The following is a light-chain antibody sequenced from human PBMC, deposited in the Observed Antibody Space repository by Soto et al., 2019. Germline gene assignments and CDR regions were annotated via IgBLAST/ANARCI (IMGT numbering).Light chain of an antibody. CDR2: WAS. CDR3: QQYHIRPYT. CDR1: QSVLYSSNNKNY. V-gene: IGKV4-1*01. Sequence: DIVMTQSPDSLAVSLGERATINCKSSQSVLYSSNNKNYLAWYQQKPGQPPKLLIYWASTRESGVPDRFSGSGSGTDFTLTISSLQAEDVAVYYCQQYHIRPYTFGQGTKLEIK. J-gene: IGKJ2*01.